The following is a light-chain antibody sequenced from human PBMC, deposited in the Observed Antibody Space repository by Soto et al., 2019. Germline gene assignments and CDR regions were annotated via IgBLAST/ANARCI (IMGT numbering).Light chain of an antibody. CDR2: DAS. V-gene: IGKV3-15*01. CDR1: HDVTRR. J-gene: IGKJ4*01. CDR3: QHYTNWPLT. Sequence: EIVMTQSPVTLSLSPGDTATLSCRASHDVTRRLAWYQVKHGQAPRLLIYDASTRATGLPARFSATGSGTEFTLTISSLQSEDFAVYYCQHYTNWPLTFGGGTKVEI.